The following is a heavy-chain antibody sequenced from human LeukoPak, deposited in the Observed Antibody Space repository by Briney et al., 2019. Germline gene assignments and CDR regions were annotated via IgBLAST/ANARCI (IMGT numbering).Heavy chain of an antibody. CDR1: GFTFSSYA. CDR3: AKNGITMIVVVTDNYDY. CDR2: ISGSGGST. D-gene: IGHD3-22*01. J-gene: IGHJ4*02. V-gene: IGHV3-23*01. Sequence: GGSLRLSCAASGFTFSSYAMSWVRQAPGKGLEWVSAISGSGGSTYYADSVKGRFTIFRDNSKNTLYLQMNSLRAEDTAVDYCAKNGITMIVVVTDNYDYWGQGTLVTVSS.